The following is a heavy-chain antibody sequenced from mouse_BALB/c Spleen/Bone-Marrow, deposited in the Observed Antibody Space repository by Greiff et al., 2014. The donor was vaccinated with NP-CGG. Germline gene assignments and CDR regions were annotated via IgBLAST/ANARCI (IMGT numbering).Heavy chain of an antibody. CDR2: INPGSGGS. V-gene: IGHV1-54*01. CDR3: VRKASCGFAY. CDR1: GYAFTNYL. Sequence: QVQLQQSGPELVRPGTSVKVSCKASGYAFTNYLIDWVTQRPGQGLEWIGVINPGSGGSNYNEKFKGKATLTADKFSSTAYMQLSSLTSDDSAVYFCVRKASCGFAYWGQGTLVTVSA. J-gene: IGHJ3*01.